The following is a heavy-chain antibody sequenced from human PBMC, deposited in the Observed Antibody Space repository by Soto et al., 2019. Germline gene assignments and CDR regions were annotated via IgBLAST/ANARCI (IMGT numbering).Heavy chain of an antibody. CDR3: ARGAGDSGSGSSIALNCFDP. CDR1: GGSFSGYY. D-gene: IGHD3-10*01. CDR2: INHSGST. Sequence: SETLSLTCAVEGGSFSGYYWSWIRQPPGKGLEWNGEINHSGSTNYNPSLKSRVTISVDTSKNQFSLRLSSVTAADTAVYYCARGAGDSGSGSSIALNCFDPWGQGTLVTVSS. V-gene: IGHV4-34*01. J-gene: IGHJ5*02.